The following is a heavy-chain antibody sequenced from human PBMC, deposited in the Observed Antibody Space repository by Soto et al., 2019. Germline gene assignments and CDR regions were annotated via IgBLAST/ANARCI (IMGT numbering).Heavy chain of an antibody. Sequence: PSETLSLTCTVSGGSVSSGSYHWSWIRQPPGKGLEWIGYIYYSGSTNYNPSLKSRVTISVDTSKNQFSLKLSSVTAADTAVYYCAREYSSSSSERRFDPWGQGTLVTVSS. CDR3: AREYSSSSSERRFDP. V-gene: IGHV4-61*01. CDR2: IYYSGST. D-gene: IGHD6-6*01. CDR1: GGSVSSGSYH. J-gene: IGHJ5*02.